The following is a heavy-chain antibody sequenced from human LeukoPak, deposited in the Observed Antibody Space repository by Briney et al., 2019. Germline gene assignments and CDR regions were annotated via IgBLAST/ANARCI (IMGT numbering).Heavy chain of an antibody. J-gene: IGHJ6*03. CDR2: FNHSGST. Sequence: KPSETLSLTCAVYGGSFSGYSWTWIRQPPGKGLEWIGEFNHSGSTYYNPSLKSRVTVSVDTSKNQFSLKLSSVTAADTAVYYCARVSYSSSWSDKSYYYYYMDVWGKGTTVTVSS. CDR1: GGSFSGYS. D-gene: IGHD6-13*01. V-gene: IGHV4-34*01. CDR3: ARVSYSSSWSDKSYYYYYMDV.